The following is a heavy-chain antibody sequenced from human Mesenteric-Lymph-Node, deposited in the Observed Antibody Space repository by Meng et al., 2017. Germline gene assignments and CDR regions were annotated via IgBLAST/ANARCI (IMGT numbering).Heavy chain of an antibody. Sequence: GGSLRLSCAASGFTFDDYAMHWVRQAPGKGLEWVSGISWNSGSIGYADSVKGRFTISRDNAKNSLYLQMNSLRAEDMALYYCASAAGNQFDYWGQGTLVTVSS. CDR1: GFTFDDYA. D-gene: IGHD6-13*01. V-gene: IGHV3-9*03. J-gene: IGHJ4*02. CDR3: ASAAGNQFDY. CDR2: ISWNSGSI.